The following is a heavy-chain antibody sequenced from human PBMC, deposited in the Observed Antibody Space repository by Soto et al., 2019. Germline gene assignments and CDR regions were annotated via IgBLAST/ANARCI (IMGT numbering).Heavy chain of an antibody. CDR1: GGSVSSGSYY. CDR3: ARTRGSGNSWFDP. Sequence: SETLSLTCTVSGGSVSSGSYYWSWIRQPPGKGLEWIGYIYYSGSTNYNPSLKSRVTISVDASKNQFSLKLSSVTAADTAVYYCARTRGSGNSWFDPWGQGTLVTVSS. CDR2: IYYSGST. J-gene: IGHJ5*02. V-gene: IGHV4-61*01. D-gene: IGHD3-10*01.